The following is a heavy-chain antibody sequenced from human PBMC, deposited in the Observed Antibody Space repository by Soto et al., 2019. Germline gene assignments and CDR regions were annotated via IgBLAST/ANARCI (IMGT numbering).Heavy chain of an antibody. D-gene: IGHD1-26*01. V-gene: IGHV4-39*01. CDR2: IYYSGST. CDR1: GGSITSSSYY. Sequence: QLHLRESGPGLVKPSETLSLTCTVSGGSITSSSYYWGWIRQPPGKGLEWIGSIYYSGSTYYNPPLQSRVSISVDTSKNQFSLKLSSVTAADTAVYYCATQEVGGSYVYAFDPWGQGTLVTVSS. CDR3: ATQEVGGSYVYAFDP. J-gene: IGHJ5*02.